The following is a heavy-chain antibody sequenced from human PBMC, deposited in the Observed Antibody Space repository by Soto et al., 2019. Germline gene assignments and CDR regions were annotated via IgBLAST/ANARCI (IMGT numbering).Heavy chain of an antibody. CDR2: IYPGDSDT. Sequence: GESLKISCKGSGYSFTSYWIGWVRQMPGKGLECMGIIYPGDSDTRYSPSFQGQVTISADKSISTAYLQWSSLKASDTAMYYCARGYCSGGSCYRTGLDPWGEGTMVTVYS. D-gene: IGHD2-15*01. CDR1: GYSFTSYW. V-gene: IGHV5-51*01. J-gene: IGHJ5*02. CDR3: ARGYCSGGSCYRTGLDP.